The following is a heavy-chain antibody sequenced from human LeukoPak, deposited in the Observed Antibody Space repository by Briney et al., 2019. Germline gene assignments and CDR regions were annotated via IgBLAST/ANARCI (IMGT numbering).Heavy chain of an antibody. V-gene: IGHV3-53*01. D-gene: IGHD3-22*01. CDR3: ARDGYYDSSGYEGDY. J-gene: IGHJ4*02. Sequence: PGGSLRLSCAPSGFTVSSNYMSWVRQAPGKGLEWVSVIYSGGSTYYADSVKGRFTISRDNSKNTLYLQMNSLRAEDTAVYYCARDGYYDSSGYEGDYWGQGTLVTVSS. CDR1: GFTVSSNY. CDR2: IYSGGST.